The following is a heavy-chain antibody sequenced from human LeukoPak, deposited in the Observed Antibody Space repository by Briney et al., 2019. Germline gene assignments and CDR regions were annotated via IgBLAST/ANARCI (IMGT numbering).Heavy chain of an antibody. V-gene: IGHV1-2*06. D-gene: IGHD3-10*01. Sequence: ASVKVSCKASGYTFTGYYMHWVRQAPGQGLEWMGRINPNSGGTNYAQKFQGRVTMTRDTSISTAYMELSRLRSDDTAVYHCARSMVRGLYYYYYYMDVWGKGTTVTVSS. J-gene: IGHJ6*03. CDR3: ARSMVRGLYYYYYYMDV. CDR1: GYTFTGYY. CDR2: INPNSGGT.